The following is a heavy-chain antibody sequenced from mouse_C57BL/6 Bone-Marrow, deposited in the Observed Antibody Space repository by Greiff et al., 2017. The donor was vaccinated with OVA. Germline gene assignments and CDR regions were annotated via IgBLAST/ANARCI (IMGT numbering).Heavy chain of an antibody. D-gene: IGHD2-3*01. Sequence: VQLQQSGAELVRPGTSVKMSCKASGYTFTNYWIGWAKQRPGHGLEWIGDIYPGGGYTNYNEKFKGKATLTADKSSSTAYMQVSSLTSEDSAIYYCARWDGYYPFAYWGQGTLVTVSA. V-gene: IGHV1-63*01. CDR2: IYPGGGYT. CDR1: GYTFTNYW. CDR3: ARWDGYYPFAY. J-gene: IGHJ3*01.